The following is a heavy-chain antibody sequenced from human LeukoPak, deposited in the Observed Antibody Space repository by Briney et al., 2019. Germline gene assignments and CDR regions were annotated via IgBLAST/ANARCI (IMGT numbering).Heavy chain of an antibody. Sequence: AGGSLRLSCAASGFTFSSYWMSWVRQAPGKGLEWVANIKQDGSEKYYVDSVKGRFTISRDNAKNSLYLQMNSLRAEDTAVYYCARYIVVVVAAQLRYYYGMDVWGQGTTVTVSS. CDR3: ARYIVVVVAAQLRYYYGMDV. V-gene: IGHV3-7*01. J-gene: IGHJ6*02. CDR2: IKQDGSEK. D-gene: IGHD2-15*01. CDR1: GFTFSSYW.